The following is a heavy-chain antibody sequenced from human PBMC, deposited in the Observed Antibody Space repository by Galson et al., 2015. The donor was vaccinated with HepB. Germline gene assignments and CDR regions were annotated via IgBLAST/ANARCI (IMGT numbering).Heavy chain of an antibody. CDR1: GFTFTSSA. CDR3: AARQRCSSTSCYKSRNSFGFDY. D-gene: IGHD2-2*02. Sequence: SLRLSCTASGFTFTSSAVQWVRQAPGKRLEWIGWIVVGSGSTNYAQKVQERVTITRDMSTSTPYMQLSSLRSEDTAVYYCAARQRCSSTSCYKSRNSFGFDYWGQGTLVTVSS. J-gene: IGHJ4*02. CDR2: IVVGSGST. V-gene: IGHV1-58*01.